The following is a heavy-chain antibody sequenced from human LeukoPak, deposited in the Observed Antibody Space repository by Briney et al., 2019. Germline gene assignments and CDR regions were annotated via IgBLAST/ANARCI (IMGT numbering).Heavy chain of an antibody. Sequence: GGSLRLSCAASGFTFSSYPMSWIRQAPGKGLEWLSHISSTGTTKYYADSVKGRFTISRDNAKNSLYLQMDSLRAEDTAVYYCAGGVALNYWGQGTLVTVSS. D-gene: IGHD2-8*01. CDR2: ISSTGTTK. CDR3: AGGVALNY. V-gene: IGHV3-11*04. J-gene: IGHJ4*02. CDR1: GFTFSSYP.